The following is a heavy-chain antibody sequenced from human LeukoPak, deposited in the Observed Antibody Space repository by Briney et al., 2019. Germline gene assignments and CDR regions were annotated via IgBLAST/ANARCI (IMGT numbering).Heavy chain of an antibody. CDR1: AFTFNTFW. CDR2: INGGGSSA. Sequence: GGSLRLSCAASAFTFNTFWMHWVRQAPGKGLVWVSRINGGGSSADYADSVKGRFTISRDNAKNTLYLQMNSLRAEDTAVYYCARGSLAVAGLDYYYYGMDVWGQGTTVTVSS. CDR3: ARGSLAVAGLDYYYYGMDV. V-gene: IGHV3-74*01. D-gene: IGHD6-19*01. J-gene: IGHJ6*02.